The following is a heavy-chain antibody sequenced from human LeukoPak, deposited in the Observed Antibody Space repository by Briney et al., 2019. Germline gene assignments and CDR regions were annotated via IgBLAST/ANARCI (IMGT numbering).Heavy chain of an antibody. CDR3: AREYCGGECYSGFDF. CDR1: GFTFRNYA. CDR2: ISYDGSNK. J-gene: IGHJ5*01. D-gene: IGHD2-21*01. V-gene: IGHV3-30*04. Sequence: GRSLRLSCVASGFTFRNYATHWVRQAPGKELEWVALISYDGSNKDYVDSAKGRFTISRDNSKNTLYLQMNSLRTEDSAVYYCAREYCGGECYSGFDFWGQGTLVTVSS.